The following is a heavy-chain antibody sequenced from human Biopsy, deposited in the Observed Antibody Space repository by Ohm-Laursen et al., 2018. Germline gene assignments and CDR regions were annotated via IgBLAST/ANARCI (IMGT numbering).Heavy chain of an antibody. J-gene: IGHJ3*02. CDR3: ARAPADQYAARNYYSSHAFDM. D-gene: IGHD3-10*01. Sequence: SETLSLTCTVSDASASSGRYYWPWIRQPPRKPLEWIGYFYSSGTTRYNPSLESRLSISMDTSKNEVSLRLTSMTAADTAVYFCARAPADQYAARNYYSSHAFDMWGQGTKVTVSS. CDR1: DASASSGRYY. V-gene: IGHV4-61*01. CDR2: FYSSGTT.